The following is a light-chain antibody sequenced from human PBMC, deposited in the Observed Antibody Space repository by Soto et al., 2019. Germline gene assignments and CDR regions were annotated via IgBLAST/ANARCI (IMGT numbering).Light chain of an antibody. CDR2: AAY. Sequence: DIQMTQSPSSLSASVGDRVTITCHASQDISNYLNWYQQKPGKAPKLLIYAAYSLQSGVTSRFSGSGSGTDFTLTISSLQPEDFATYYCQQSYSTSWTFGQGTKVEIK. CDR1: QDISNY. J-gene: IGKJ1*01. V-gene: IGKV1-39*01. CDR3: QQSYSTSWT.